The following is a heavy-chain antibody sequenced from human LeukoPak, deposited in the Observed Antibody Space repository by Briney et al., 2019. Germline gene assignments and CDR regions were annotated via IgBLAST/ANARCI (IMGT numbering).Heavy chain of an antibody. CDR1: GGSFSGYY. Sequence: PSETLSPTCAVYGGSFSGYYWSWIRQPPGKGLEWIGEINHSGSTNYNPSLKSRVTISVDTSKNQFSLKLSSVTAADTAVYYCARGPPKYSIDYWGQGTLVTVSS. CDR3: ARGPPKYSIDY. CDR2: INHSGST. V-gene: IGHV4-34*01. J-gene: IGHJ4*02. D-gene: IGHD6-6*01.